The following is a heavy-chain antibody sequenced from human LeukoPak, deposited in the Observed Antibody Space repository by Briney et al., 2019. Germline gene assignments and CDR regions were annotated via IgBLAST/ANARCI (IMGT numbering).Heavy chain of an antibody. CDR2: IKPDGSEK. D-gene: IGHD6-19*01. CDR1: RFTFSSPH. Sequence: PRGSLRHSSVASRFTFSSPHMNWVRHTPRKGLESVSTIKPDGSEKYYVDSVKGRFTISRDNAKSSLYLQMNSLRADDTGVYFCARMSSYCDYWGQGTLVTVSS. CDR3: ARMSSYCDY. V-gene: IGHV3-7*01. J-gene: IGHJ4*02.